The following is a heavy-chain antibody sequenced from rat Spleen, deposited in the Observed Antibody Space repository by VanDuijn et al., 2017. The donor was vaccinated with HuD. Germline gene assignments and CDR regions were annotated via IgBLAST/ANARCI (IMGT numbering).Heavy chain of an antibody. Sequence: EVKLVESGGGLVQPGRSLQVSCAASGFNFNDYWMGWVRQAPGKGLEWVGEINEDGSTMNYTPSLKDKFTISRDNAQNTMYLQMSKLGSEDTAIYYCGGEGFRETGNYLDYWGQGTLVTVSS. J-gene: IGHJ3*01. CDR1: GFNFNDYW. CDR2: INEDGSTM. V-gene: IGHV4-2*01. CDR3: GGEGFRETGNYLDY. D-gene: IGHD1-10*01.